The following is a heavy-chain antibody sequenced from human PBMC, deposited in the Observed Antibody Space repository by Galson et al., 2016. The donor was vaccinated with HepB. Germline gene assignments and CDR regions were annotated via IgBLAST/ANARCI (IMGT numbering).Heavy chain of an antibody. Sequence: ETLSLTCSVSGGSISSSGYYWGWIRQPPGKGLEWIGSIYYSGSTYYNPSLKSRVTISVDTSKNQFSLKLSSVTAADTAVYYCARSSDYYDSSGPYHDAFDIWGQGTMVTVSS. CDR2: IYYSGST. V-gene: IGHV4-39*01. CDR3: ARSSDYYDSSGPYHDAFDI. D-gene: IGHD3-22*01. J-gene: IGHJ3*02. CDR1: GGSISSSGYY.